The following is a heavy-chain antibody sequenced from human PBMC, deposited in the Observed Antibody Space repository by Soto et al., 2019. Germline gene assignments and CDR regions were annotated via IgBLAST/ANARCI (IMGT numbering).Heavy chain of an antibody. CDR2: ISSSSSYI. D-gene: IGHD3-22*01. V-gene: IGHV3-21*01. CDR1: GFTFSSYS. CDR3: ARVLTGDYYDSSGYYSIY. J-gene: IGHJ4*02. Sequence: GGSLRLSCAASGFTFSSYSMNWVRQAPGKGLEWVSSISSSSSYIYYADSVKGRFTISRDNAKNSLYLQMNSLRAEDTAAYYYARVLTGDYYDSSGYYSIYWGQGTLVTVSS.